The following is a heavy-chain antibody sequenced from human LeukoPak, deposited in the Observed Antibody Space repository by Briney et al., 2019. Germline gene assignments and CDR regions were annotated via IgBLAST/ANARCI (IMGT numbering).Heavy chain of an antibody. CDR1: GGSISSGGYY. CDR2: IYYSGST. J-gene: IGHJ6*03. CDR3: ACIRSAGTYYMDV. V-gene: IGHV4-31*03. D-gene: IGHD6-19*01. Sequence: PSETLSLTCTVSGGSISSGGYYWSWIRQHPGKGLEWIGYIYYSGSTYYNPSLKSRVTISVDTSKNQFSLKLSSVTAADTAVYYCACIRSAGTYYMDVWGKGTTVTVSS.